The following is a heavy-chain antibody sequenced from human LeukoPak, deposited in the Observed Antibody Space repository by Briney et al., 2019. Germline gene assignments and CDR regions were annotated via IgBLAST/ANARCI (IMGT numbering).Heavy chain of an antibody. V-gene: IGHV4-59*08. D-gene: IGHD3-9*01. CDR2: INYSGST. Sequence: SETLSLTCIVSGGSISSYYWSWIRQPPGKGLEWIGYINYSGSTKYNASLKSRVTISVDTSKNQFSLKLSSVTAADTAVYYCARREVDILTGYFGGWGYWGQGTLVTVSS. CDR3: ARREVDILTGYFGGWGY. J-gene: IGHJ4*02. CDR1: GGSISSYY.